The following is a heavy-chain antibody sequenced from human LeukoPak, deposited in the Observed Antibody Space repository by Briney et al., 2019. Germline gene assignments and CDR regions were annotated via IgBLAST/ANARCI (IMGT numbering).Heavy chain of an antibody. CDR3: AKDSGGALIAVAGNYDY. J-gene: IGHJ4*02. V-gene: IGHV3-23*01. CDR2: ISGSGGST. CDR1: GFTFSSYA. D-gene: IGHD6-19*01. Sequence: GGSLRLSCAASGFTFSSYAMSWVRQAPGKGLEWVSAISGSGGSTYYADSVKGRFTISRDNSKNTLYLQMNSLGAEDTAVYYCAKDSGGALIAVAGNYDYWGQGTLVTVSS.